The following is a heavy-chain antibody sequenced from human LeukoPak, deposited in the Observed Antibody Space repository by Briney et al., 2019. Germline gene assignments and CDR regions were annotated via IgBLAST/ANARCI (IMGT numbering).Heavy chain of an antibody. D-gene: IGHD5-18*01. V-gene: IGHV3-48*03. CDR1: AFSLSSYE. CDR2: ISSSGSVI. J-gene: IGHJ4*02. Sequence: GGSLRLSCVASAFSLSSYEMNWARQAPGKGLEWVSYISSSGSVIYYADSVKGRFTISRDNAKNSLYLQMKSLRAEDTAVYFCARDRRYTYGYYFDYWGQGTLVTVSS. CDR3: ARDRRYTYGYYFDY.